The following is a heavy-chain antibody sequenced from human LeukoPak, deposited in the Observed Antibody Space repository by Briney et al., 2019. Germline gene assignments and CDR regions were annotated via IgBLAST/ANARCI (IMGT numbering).Heavy chain of an antibody. Sequence: ASVKVSCKASGYTFTGYYMHWVRQAPGQGLEWMGWIDPNSGGTKYAQKFQGRVTMTRDTSISTAYMELSRLRYDDTAAYYCARVRYDYGDYWGQGTLVTVSS. CDR1: GYTFTGYY. J-gene: IGHJ4*02. CDR3: ARVRYDYGDY. CDR2: IDPNSGGT. D-gene: IGHD3-10*01. V-gene: IGHV1-2*02.